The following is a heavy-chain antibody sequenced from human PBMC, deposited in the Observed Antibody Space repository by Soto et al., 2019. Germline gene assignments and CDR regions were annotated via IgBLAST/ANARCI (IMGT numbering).Heavy chain of an antibody. V-gene: IGHV4-59*01. Sequence: SETLSLTCTVSGGSISSYYWSWIRQPPGKGLEWIGYIYYSGSTNYNPSLKSRVTISVDTSKNQFSLKLSSVTAADTAVYYCARLSSVYGDYDANKHYFDYWGQGTLVTVSS. CDR3: ARLSSVYGDYDANKHYFDY. CDR2: IYYSGST. J-gene: IGHJ4*02. D-gene: IGHD4-17*01. CDR1: GGSISSYY.